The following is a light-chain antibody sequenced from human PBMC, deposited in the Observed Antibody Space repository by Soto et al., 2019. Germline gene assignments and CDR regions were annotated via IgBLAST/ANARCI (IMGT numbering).Light chain of an antibody. V-gene: IGKV4-1*01. J-gene: IGKJ1*01. CDR2: WAS. CDR1: QSVLYRSNNKNY. Sequence: DIVMTQSPDSLAVSLGERATINCKSSQSVLYRSNNKNYLGWWQQKPGQPPKLLIHWASARESGVPDRFSGSGSGTDFTLTISRLEPEDFAVYYCQQYGSSGTFGQGTKVDIK. CDR3: QQYGSSGT.